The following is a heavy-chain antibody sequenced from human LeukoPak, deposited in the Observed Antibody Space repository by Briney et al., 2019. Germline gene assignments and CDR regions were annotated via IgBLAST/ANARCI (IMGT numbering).Heavy chain of an antibody. J-gene: IGHJ3*02. D-gene: IGHD3-3*01. CDR1: GFTFSSYA. Sequence: SGGSLGLSCAASGFTFSSYAMSWVRQAPGKGLEWVSAISGSGGATYYADSVKGRFTISRDNSKNALYLQMNSLRAEDTAVYYCAKVPVFSLTISEVVTDDAFDIWGQGTIVTVSS. V-gene: IGHV3-23*01. CDR3: AKVPVFSLTISEVVTDDAFDI. CDR2: ISGSGGAT.